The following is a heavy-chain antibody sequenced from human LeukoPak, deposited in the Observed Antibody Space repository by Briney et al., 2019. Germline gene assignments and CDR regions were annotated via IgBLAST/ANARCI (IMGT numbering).Heavy chain of an antibody. CDR2: INHNGST. CDR1: GGSFRGYY. J-gene: IGHJ4*02. V-gene: IGHV4-34*01. CDR3: TRPRYFDWLVDY. D-gene: IGHD3-9*01. Sequence: SETLSLTCAVYGGSFRGYYWSWIRQPPGKGLEWIGEINHNGSTNYNPSLKSRVTISVDTSKNQFSLKLSSVTAADTAVYYCTRPRYFDWLVDYWDQGTLVTVSS.